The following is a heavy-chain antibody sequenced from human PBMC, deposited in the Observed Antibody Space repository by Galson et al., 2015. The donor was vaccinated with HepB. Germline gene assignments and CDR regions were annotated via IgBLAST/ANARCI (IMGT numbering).Heavy chain of an antibody. CDR1: GYTFTSYA. CDR3: ARVDCSSTSCYGYYYYGMDV. Sequence: SVKVSCKASGYTFTSYAMHWVRQAPGQRLEWMGWINAGNGNTKYSQKFPGRVTITRDTSASTAYMELSSLRSEDTAVYYCARVDCSSTSCYGYYYYGMDVWGQEATVTVSS. CDR2: INAGNGNT. J-gene: IGHJ6*02. D-gene: IGHD2-2*01. V-gene: IGHV1-3*01.